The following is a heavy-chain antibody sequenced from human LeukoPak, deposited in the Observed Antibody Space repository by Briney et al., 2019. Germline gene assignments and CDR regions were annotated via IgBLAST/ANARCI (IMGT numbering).Heavy chain of an antibody. Sequence: PGGSLRLSCAASGFTFSSYGTHWVRQAPGKGLEWVAFIRYVGSNKYYADSVKGRFTISRDNSANTLYLQMNSLRAEDTALYYCAKHSGSYFIYYVDSWGQGTPVTVSS. CDR3: AKHSGSYFIYYVDS. J-gene: IGHJ4*02. V-gene: IGHV3-30*02. CDR2: IRYVGSNK. CDR1: GFTFSSYG. D-gene: IGHD1-26*01.